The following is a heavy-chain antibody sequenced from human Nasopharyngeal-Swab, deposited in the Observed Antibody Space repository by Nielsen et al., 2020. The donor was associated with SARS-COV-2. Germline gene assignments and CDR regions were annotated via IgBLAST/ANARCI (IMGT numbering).Heavy chain of an antibody. CDR1: GFTFSDYY. J-gene: IGHJ6*02. D-gene: IGHD6-13*01. CDR3: AREDAAGINLNYYYYGMDV. Sequence: GESLKISCAASGFTFSDYYMSWIRQAPGKGLEWVSYISSSSSTIYYADSVKGRFTISRDNAKNSLYLQMNSLRDEDTAVYYCAREDAAGINLNYYYYGMDVWGQGTTVTVSS. V-gene: IGHV3-11*04. CDR2: ISSSSSTI.